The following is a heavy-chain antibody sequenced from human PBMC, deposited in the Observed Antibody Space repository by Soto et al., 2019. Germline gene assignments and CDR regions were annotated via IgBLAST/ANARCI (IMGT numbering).Heavy chain of an antibody. CDR1: GFSLSSIGMG. D-gene: IGHD5-12*01. CDR3: ARLTLGVYDLDLLWEKFDY. Sequence: QITVKESGLTLVKPTETLTLTCTFSGFSLSSIGMGVGWIRQPPGKALEGLTLIYWDDDKRYSPSLSSRLTNTTYPSKNQVDLTITNMDPVDTATYYCARLTLGVYDLDLLWEKFDYCGQGALVTAS. CDR2: IYWDDDK. J-gene: IGHJ4*02. V-gene: IGHV2-5*02.